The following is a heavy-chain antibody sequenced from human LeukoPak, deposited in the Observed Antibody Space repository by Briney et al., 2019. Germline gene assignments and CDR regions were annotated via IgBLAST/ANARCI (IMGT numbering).Heavy chain of an antibody. CDR2: INPNSGGT. CDR3: ASESIAVAGPDY. CDR1: GYTFTSYG. J-gene: IGHJ4*02. V-gene: IGHV1-2*02. D-gene: IGHD6-19*01. Sequence: ASVKVSCKASGYTFTSYGISWVRQAPGQGLEWMGWINPNSGGTNYAQKFQGRVTMTRDTSISTAYMELSRLRSDDTAVYYCASESIAVAGPDYWGQGTLVTVSS.